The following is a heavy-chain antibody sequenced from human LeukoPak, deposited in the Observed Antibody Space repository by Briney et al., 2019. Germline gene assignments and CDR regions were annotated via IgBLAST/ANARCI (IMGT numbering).Heavy chain of an antibody. CDR1: GGSISSYY. J-gene: IGHJ4*02. D-gene: IGHD3-22*01. V-gene: IGHV4-4*07. CDR2: IYTSGST. CDR3: ARGRGWLPQPYYFDY. Sequence: SETLSLTCTVSGGSISSYYWSWIRQPAGKGLEWIGRIYTSGSTNYNPSLKSRVTISVDTFKNQFSLKLSSVTAADTAVYYCARGRGWLPQPYYFDYWGQGTLVTVSS.